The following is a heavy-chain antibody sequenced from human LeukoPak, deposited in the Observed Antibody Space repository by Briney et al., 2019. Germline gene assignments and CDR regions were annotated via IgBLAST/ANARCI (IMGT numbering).Heavy chain of an antibody. V-gene: IGHV3-74*01. CDR2: IKSDGST. Sequence: GGSLRLSCAASGFTFSSYWMHWVRQAPGKGLVWVSRIKSDGSTNYADSVKGRFTISRDNDKNTLSLQMNSLSAEDTGVYYCARAPSEIGGYYPEYFRHWGQGTLVTVSS. J-gene: IGHJ1*01. CDR3: ARAPSEIGGYYPEYFRH. CDR1: GFTFSSYW. D-gene: IGHD3-22*01.